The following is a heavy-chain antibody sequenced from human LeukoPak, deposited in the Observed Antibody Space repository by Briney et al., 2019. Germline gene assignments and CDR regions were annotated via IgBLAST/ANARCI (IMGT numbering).Heavy chain of an antibody. J-gene: IGHJ4*02. D-gene: IGHD1-26*01. CDR1: GFTFSSYG. Sequence: GGSLRLSCAASGFTFSSYGMHWVRQAPGKGLEWVAVIWYDGSNKYYADSVKGRFTISRDNSKNTQYLQMNSLRAEDTAVYYCARDGVVGATIHFAYWGQGTLVTVSS. CDR3: ARDGVVGATIHFAY. CDR2: IWYDGSNK. V-gene: IGHV3-33*01.